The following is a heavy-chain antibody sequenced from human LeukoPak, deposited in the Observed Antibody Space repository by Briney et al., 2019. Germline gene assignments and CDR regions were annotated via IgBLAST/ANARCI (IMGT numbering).Heavy chain of an antibody. CDR1: GGSISSGGYY. J-gene: IGHJ4*02. D-gene: IGHD1-20*01. Sequence: SETLSLTCTVSGGSISSGGYYWSWIRQHPGKGLEWIGYIYYSGSTYYNPSLKSRVTISVDTSKSQFSLKLSSVTAADTAVYYCARERDNNWNRHFDYWGQGTLVTVSS. V-gene: IGHV4-31*03. CDR3: ARERDNNWNRHFDY. CDR2: IYYSGST.